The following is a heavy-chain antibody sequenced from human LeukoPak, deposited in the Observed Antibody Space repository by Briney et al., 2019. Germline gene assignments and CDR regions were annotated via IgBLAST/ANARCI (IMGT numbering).Heavy chain of an antibody. CDR1: GYTFTSYG. CDR3: ARDLAAAYFDY. D-gene: IGHD6-13*01. Sequence: ASVKVSCKASGYTFTSYGISWVRQAPGQGLEWMGGIIPIFGTANYAQKFQGRVTITADESTSTAYMELSSLRSEDTAVYYCARDLAAAYFDYWGQGTLVTVSS. J-gene: IGHJ4*02. CDR2: IIPIFGTA. V-gene: IGHV1-69*13.